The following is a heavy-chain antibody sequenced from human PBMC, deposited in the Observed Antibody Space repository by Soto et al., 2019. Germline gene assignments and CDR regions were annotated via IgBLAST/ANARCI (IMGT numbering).Heavy chain of an antibody. D-gene: IGHD2-15*01. CDR1: GFTFSSYG. Sequence: GGSLRLSCAASGFTFSSYGMHWVRQAPGKGLEWVAVISYDGSKKYYADSVKGRFTISRDNSKNTLFLQMSSLRPDDTAVYYCARDLRGCSGGTCYSTYHYGMDVWGQGTTVTVS. V-gene: IGHV3-30*03. CDR3: ARDLRGCSGGTCYSTYHYGMDV. J-gene: IGHJ6*02. CDR2: ISYDGSKK.